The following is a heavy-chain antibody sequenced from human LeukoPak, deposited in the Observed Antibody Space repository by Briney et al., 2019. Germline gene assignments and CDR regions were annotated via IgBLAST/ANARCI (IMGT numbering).Heavy chain of an antibody. D-gene: IGHD3-10*01. CDR1: GFTFSNYD. CDR3: ARVSERTVRGVYYYYYGMDV. V-gene: IGHV3-74*01. Sequence: PGGSLRLSCAASGFTFSNYDMSWVRQAPGKGLVWVSRINSDGSSTSYADSVKGRFTISRDNAKNTLYLQMNSLRAEDTAVYYCARVSERTVRGVYYYYYGMDVWGQGTTVTVSS. CDR2: INSDGSST. J-gene: IGHJ6*02.